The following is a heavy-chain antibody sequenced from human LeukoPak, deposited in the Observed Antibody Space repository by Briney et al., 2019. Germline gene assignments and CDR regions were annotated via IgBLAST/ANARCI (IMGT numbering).Heavy chain of an antibody. CDR1: GFTFSSYS. Sequence: GGSLRLSCAASGFTFSSYSMNWVRQAPGKGLEWVSYISSSSSTIYYADSVKGRFTISGDNAKNSLYLQMNSLRAEDTAVYYCARDDSSGYKDYYYYMDVWGKGTTVTVSS. V-gene: IGHV3-48*04. CDR3: ARDDSSGYKDYYYYMDV. CDR2: ISSSSSTI. D-gene: IGHD3-22*01. J-gene: IGHJ6*03.